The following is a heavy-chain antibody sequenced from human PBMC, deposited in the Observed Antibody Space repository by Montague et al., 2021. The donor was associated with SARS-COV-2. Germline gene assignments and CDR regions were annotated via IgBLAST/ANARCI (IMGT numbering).Heavy chain of an antibody. CDR1: GGSISSGGYY. V-gene: IGHV4-31*03. Sequence: TLSLTCTVSGGSISSGGYYWSWIRPPPGKGLEWIGYIYYSGSTYYNPSLKSRRTISVDTAKNRFSLKLSSVTAADTAMYYCAGARVVVPTTRNLFDPWGQGTLVTVSS. CDR2: IYYSGST. J-gene: IGHJ5*02. D-gene: IGHD2-2*01. CDR3: AGARVVVPTTRNLFDP.